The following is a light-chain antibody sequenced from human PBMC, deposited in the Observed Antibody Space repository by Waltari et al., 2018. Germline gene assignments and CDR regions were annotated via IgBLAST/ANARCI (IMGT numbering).Light chain of an antibody. Sequence: QSALTQPASVSGSPGQSLTISCTGTTSDVGSFTLVSWYQQHPGEVPKLIIYEGNKRPSGVSNRFSGSKSGNTASLTISGLQPEDEADYYCCSYGGASIRIFGGGTKVTVL. V-gene: IGLV2-23*01. CDR3: CSYGGASIRI. J-gene: IGLJ2*01. CDR1: TSDVGSFTL. CDR2: EGN.